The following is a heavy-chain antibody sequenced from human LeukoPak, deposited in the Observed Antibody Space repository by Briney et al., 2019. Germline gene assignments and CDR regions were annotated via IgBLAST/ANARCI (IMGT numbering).Heavy chain of an antibody. J-gene: IGHJ5*02. CDR3: ASVDWNNSYLDP. D-gene: IGHD1/OR15-1a*01. CDR2: IYYSGST. CDR1: GGSISSSSYY. V-gene: IGHV4-39*07. Sequence: SETLSLTCTVSGGSISSSSYYWGWIRQPPGKGLEWFGSIYYSGSTYYNPSLKSRVTISVDTSKNQFSLKLSSVTAADTAVYYCASVDWNNSYLDPWGQGTLVTVSS.